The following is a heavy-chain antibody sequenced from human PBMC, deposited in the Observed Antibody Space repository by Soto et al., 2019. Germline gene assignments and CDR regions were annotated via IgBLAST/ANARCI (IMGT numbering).Heavy chain of an antibody. CDR2: ISSSGSTI. J-gene: IGHJ4*02. CDR3: ARLARNKGIAAAGVDY. Sequence: GGSLRLSCAASGFTFSDYYMSWIRQAPGKGLEWVSYISSSGSTIYYADSVKGRFTISRDNAKNSLYLQMNSLRAEDTAVYYCARLARNKGIAAAGVDYWGQGTLVTVSS. V-gene: IGHV3-11*01. CDR1: GFTFSDYY. D-gene: IGHD6-13*01.